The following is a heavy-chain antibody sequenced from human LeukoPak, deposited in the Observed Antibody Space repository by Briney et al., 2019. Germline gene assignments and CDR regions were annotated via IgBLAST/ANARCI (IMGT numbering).Heavy chain of an antibody. CDR1: GFTFSSYG. D-gene: IGHD6-6*01. CDR3: AKTSWVGSSHPFDY. CDR2: IRCDGSNK. Sequence: PGGSLRLSCAASGFTFSSYGMHWVRQAPGKGLEWVAFIRCDGSNKYYADSVKGRFTISRDNSKNTLYLQMNSLRAEDTAVYYCAKTSWVGSSHPFDYWGQGTLVTVSS. J-gene: IGHJ4*02. V-gene: IGHV3-30*02.